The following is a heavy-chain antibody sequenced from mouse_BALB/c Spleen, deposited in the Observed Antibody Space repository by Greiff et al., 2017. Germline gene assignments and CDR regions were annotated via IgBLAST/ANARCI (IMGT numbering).Heavy chain of an antibody. CDR3: ARGGSSWAWLAY. V-gene: IGHV15-2*02. Sequence: VQLQESGSELRSPGSSVKLSCKDFDSEVFPIAFMCWVRQKPGHGFEWIGDILPSIGRTFYGEKFEDKATLDADTVSNTAYLELNSLTSEDSAIYYCARGGSSWAWLAYWGQGTLVTVSA. CDR1: DSEVFPIAF. CDR2: ILPSIGRT. D-gene: IGHD1-1*01. J-gene: IGHJ3*01.